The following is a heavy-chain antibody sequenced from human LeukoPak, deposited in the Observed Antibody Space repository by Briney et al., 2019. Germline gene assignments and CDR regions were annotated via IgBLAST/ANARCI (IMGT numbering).Heavy chain of an antibody. CDR2: IWYDGSNK. Sequence: GGSLRLSCAASGFTFSSYGMHWVRQAPGKGLEWVAVIWYDGSNKYYADSVKGRFTISRDNSKNPLYLQMNSLRAEDTAVYYCARAITGNRYYYGMDVWGQGTTVTVS. V-gene: IGHV3-33*01. CDR3: ARAITGNRYYYGMDV. J-gene: IGHJ6*02. D-gene: IGHD1-20*01. CDR1: GFTFSSYG.